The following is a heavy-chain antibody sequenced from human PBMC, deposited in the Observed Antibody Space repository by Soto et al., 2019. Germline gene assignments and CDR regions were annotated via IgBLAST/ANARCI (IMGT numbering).Heavy chain of an antibody. Sequence: ASVKVSCKASGGTFSSYAISWVRQAPGQGLEWMGGIIPIFGTANYAQKFQGRVTITADESTSTAYMELSSLRSENTAVYYCARAVAGPPYYYYYGMDVWGQGTTVTVSS. D-gene: IGHD6-19*01. J-gene: IGHJ6*02. CDR1: GGTFSSYA. V-gene: IGHV1-69*13. CDR3: ARAVAGPPYYYYYGMDV. CDR2: IIPIFGTA.